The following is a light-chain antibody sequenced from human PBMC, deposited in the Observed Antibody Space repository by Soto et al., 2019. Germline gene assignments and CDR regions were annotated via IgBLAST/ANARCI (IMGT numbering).Light chain of an antibody. CDR3: QQYDNLPFT. CDR2: DAS. Sequence: DIPMTQSPSSLSASVGDRVTITCQASQDINNYLNWYQQKSGKAPKLLIYDASDLETGVPSRFSGSGSGTDFTFTISSLQPEDIATYYCQQYDNLPFTFGGGTKVEIK. V-gene: IGKV1-33*01. J-gene: IGKJ4*01. CDR1: QDINNY.